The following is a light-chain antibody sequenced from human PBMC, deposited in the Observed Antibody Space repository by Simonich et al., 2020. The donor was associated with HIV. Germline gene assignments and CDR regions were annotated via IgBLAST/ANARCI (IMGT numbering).Light chain of an antibody. CDR3: QQYYSTPVT. V-gene: IGKV4-1*01. J-gene: IGKJ4*01. Sequence: DIVMTQSPDSLAVSLGERATINCKSSQSVLYSPNNKNYLPWYPQKPGQPPKLLIYWASTRESGVPDRFSGSGSGTDFTLTISSLQAEDVAVYYCQQYYSTPVTFGGGTKVEIK. CDR1: QSVLYSPNNKNY. CDR2: WAS.